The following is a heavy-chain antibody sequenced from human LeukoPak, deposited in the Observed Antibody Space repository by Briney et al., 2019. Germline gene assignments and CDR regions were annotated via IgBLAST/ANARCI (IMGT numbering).Heavy chain of an antibody. V-gene: IGHV3-30*02. CDR1: GFTFSSYG. CDR2: IRSDGSIT. D-gene: IGHD2/OR15-2a*01. Sequence: PGGSLRLSCAASGFTFSSYGMHWVRQAPGKGLEWVAFIRSDGSITFYAESVKGRFTISRDNSENTLSLQMRILTTEDTAVYYCIKDQFYAETNGWYFGLWGRGTLVSVSS. CDR3: IKDQFYAETNGWYFGL. J-gene: IGHJ2*01.